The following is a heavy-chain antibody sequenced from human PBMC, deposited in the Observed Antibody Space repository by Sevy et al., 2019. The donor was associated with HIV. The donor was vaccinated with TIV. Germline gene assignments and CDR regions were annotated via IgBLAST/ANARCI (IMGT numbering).Heavy chain of an antibody. CDR3: AGENAWGRGYS. CDR2: INYNGHI. D-gene: IGHD1-26*01. Sequence: SETLSLTCTVSGGSITSLYWNWIRQPPGKGLEWIADINYNGHINYNPSLKSRVTLSLDTSKNQFSLRLSSVTAADTAMYYCAGENAWGRGYSWGQGTLVTVSS. V-gene: IGHV4-59*08. CDR1: GGSITSLY. J-gene: IGHJ4*02.